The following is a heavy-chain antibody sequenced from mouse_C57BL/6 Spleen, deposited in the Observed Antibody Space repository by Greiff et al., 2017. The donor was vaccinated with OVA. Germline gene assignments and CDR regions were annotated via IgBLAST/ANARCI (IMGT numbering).Heavy chain of an antibody. CDR1: GFTLSDYY. J-gene: IGHJ2*01. CDR2: LNYDGSST. CDR3: ARYDYDGYYVDY. Sequence: EVLLVESEGGLVQPGSSMKLSCTASGFTLSDYYMAWVRQVPEKGLEWVANLNYDGSSTYYLDSLKSRFIISRDNAKNILYLQMSSLKSEDTATYYCARYDYDGYYVDYWGQGTTLTVSS. V-gene: IGHV5-16*01. D-gene: IGHD2-4*01.